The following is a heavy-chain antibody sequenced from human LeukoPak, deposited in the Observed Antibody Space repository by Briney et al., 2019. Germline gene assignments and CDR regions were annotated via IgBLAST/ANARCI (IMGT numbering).Heavy chain of an antibody. V-gene: IGHV3-7*01. CDR2: IKEDESAK. D-gene: IGHD1-26*01. Sequence: PGGSLRLSCAASGFSFSTFWMAWVRQAPGMGLEWVANIKEDESAKHQADSVKGRFTIFRDNAQNSVYLQMSSLRGEDTAVYYCARDVGGSLDYWGQGTLVTVSS. CDR3: ARDVGGSLDY. CDR1: GFSFSTFW. J-gene: IGHJ4*02.